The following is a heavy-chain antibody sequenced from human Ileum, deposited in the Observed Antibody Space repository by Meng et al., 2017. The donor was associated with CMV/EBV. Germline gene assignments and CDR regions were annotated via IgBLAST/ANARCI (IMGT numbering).Heavy chain of an antibody. D-gene: IGHD2-2*01. CDR2: ISYDGSNK. V-gene: IGHV3-30*04. CDR3: ARGGYCSSTSCQGLYYYYYYGMDV. CDR1: GFTFSSYA. Sequence: ARSLRLSCAASGFTFSSYAMHWVRPAPGNGLEWVGVISYDGSNKYYADSVKGRFTISRDNSKNTLYLQMNSLRAEDTAVYYCARGGYCSSTSCQGLYYYYYYGMDVWGQGTTVTVSS. J-gene: IGHJ6*02.